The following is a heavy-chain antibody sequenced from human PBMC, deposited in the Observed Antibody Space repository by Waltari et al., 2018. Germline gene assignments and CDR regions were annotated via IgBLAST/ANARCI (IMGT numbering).Heavy chain of an antibody. CDR2: ISARGDFI. V-gene: IGHV3-23*04. J-gene: IGHJ4*02. CDR1: GFTFETHS. Sequence: EVQLVGSGGDLVQPGGSLRLSGVASGFTFETHSMGWARQATGKGPECVSAISARGDFIYYADSVKGRFTISRDNSRNTLILQMDSLRAEDTAVYYCTKRYCDTDRCYGLDYWGQGTLVTVSS. CDR3: TKRYCDTDRCYGLDY. D-gene: IGHD2-2*01.